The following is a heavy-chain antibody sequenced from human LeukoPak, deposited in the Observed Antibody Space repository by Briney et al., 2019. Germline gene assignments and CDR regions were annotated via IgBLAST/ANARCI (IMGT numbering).Heavy chain of an antibody. CDR2: VTSGFHA. J-gene: IGHJ4*02. D-gene: IGHD5-18*01. V-gene: IGHV3-13*01. Sequence: GGSLRLSCTASGFTLGSHDMHWVRQIPGQGLEWFAAVTSGFHAFFADSVQGRFTVSREDARNSLYLQMNSLRAGATAVYYCVREARGYHYTFFDYWGQGTLVTVSS. CDR3: VREARGYHYTFFDY. CDR1: GFTLGSHD.